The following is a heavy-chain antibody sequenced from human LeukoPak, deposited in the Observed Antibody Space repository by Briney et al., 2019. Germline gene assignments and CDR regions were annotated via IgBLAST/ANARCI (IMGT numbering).Heavy chain of an antibody. CDR3: ARANGWYYYMDV. CDR1: GGSISSSSYY. V-gene: IGHV4-39*07. J-gene: IGHJ6*03. CDR2: IYYSGST. Sequence: SETLSLTCTVSGGSISSSSYYWGWIRQPPGKGLEWIGNIYYSGSTNYNPSLKSRVTISVDTSKNQFSLKLSSVTAADTAVYYCARANGWYYYMDVWGKGTTVTISS. D-gene: IGHD2-8*01.